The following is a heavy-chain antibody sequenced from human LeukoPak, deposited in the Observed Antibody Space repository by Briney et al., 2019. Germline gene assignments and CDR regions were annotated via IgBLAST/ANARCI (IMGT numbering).Heavy chain of an antibody. CDR1: GYTFTSYD. V-gene: IGHV1-8*01. CDR2: MNPNSGNT. J-gene: IGHJ6*02. D-gene: IGHD2-8*01. Sequence: GASVKVSCKASGYTFTSYDINWVRQATGQGLEWMGWMNPNSGNTGHAQKFQGRVTMTRNTSISTAYMELSSLRSEDTAVYYCARGDPLMYYYYYGMDVWGQGTTVTVSS. CDR3: ARGDPLMYYYYYGMDV.